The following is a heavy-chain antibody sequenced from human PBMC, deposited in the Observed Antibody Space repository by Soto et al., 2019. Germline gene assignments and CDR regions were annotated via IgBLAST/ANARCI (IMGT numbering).Heavy chain of an antibody. CDR3: ARGPLVHIVVVTARYYGMDV. V-gene: IGHV4-34*01. CDR2: INHSGST. CDR1: GGSFSGYY. Sequence: PSETLSLTCAVYGGSFSGYYWNWIRQPPGKGLEWIGEINHSGSTNYNPSLKSRVTISVDTSKNQFSLKLSSVTAADTAVYYCARGPLVHIVVVTARYYGMDVWGQGTTVTVSS. D-gene: IGHD2-21*02. J-gene: IGHJ6*02.